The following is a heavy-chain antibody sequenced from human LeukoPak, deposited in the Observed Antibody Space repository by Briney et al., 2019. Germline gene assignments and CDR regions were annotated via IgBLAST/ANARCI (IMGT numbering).Heavy chain of an antibody. CDR2: ISNRGDTI. J-gene: IGHJ4*02. CDR3: ARPTYYYDSSGPQEY. D-gene: IGHD3-22*01. V-gene: IGHV3-11*01. Sequence: GGSLRLSCAASGFTFSSYGMSWIRQAPGKGLEWVSYISNRGDTIYYADSVKGRFTISRDNAKNSLYLQMNSLRAEDTAMYYCARPTYYYDSSGPQEYWGQGTLVTVSS. CDR1: GFTFSSYG.